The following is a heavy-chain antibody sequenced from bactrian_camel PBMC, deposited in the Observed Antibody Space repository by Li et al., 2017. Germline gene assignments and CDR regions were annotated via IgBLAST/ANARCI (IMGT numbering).Heavy chain of an antibody. CDR1: GYTYRTQC. CDR3: AADRPVCGVGSAYDFTY. V-gene: IGHV3S53*01. J-gene: IGHJ4*01. Sequence: HVQLVESGGGSVQTGGSLRLSCVASGYTYRTQCMGWFRQVPGHDREGVAAIFTGDNGEGTANYADSVKGRFAMSQDDAKNTVYLQLSGLKPEDTGMYYCAADRPVCGVGSAYDFTYFGQGTQVTVS. CDR2: IFTGDNGEGTA. D-gene: IGHD5*01.